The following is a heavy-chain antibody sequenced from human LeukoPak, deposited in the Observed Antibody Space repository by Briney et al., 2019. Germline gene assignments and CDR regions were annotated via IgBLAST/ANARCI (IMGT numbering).Heavy chain of an antibody. CDR2: IIPILGIA. CDR3: ARDRFVGYQLPNAFDI. D-gene: IGHD2-2*01. J-gene: IGHJ3*02. CDR1: GGTFSSYA. V-gene: IGHV1-69*04. Sequence: GSSVKVSCKASGGTFSSYAISWVRQAPGQGLEWMGRIIPILGIANYAQKFQGRVTITADKSTSTAYMELSSLRSEDTAVYYCARDRFVGYQLPNAFDIWGQGTMVTVSS.